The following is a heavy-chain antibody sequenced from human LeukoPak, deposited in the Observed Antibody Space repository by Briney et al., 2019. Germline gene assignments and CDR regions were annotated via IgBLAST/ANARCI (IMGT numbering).Heavy chain of an antibody. Sequence: PSETLSLTCAIYGGSFSTYYWSWIRQPPGKGLEWIGEIDHSGSTNYNPSLKSRVTISLDTSKNQFSLKLSSVTAADTAVYYCARGRANVYYGMDVWGQGTTVTVSS. V-gene: IGHV4-34*01. D-gene: IGHD4/OR15-4a*01. CDR3: ARGRANVYYGMDV. J-gene: IGHJ6*02. CDR2: IDHSGST. CDR1: GGSFSTYY.